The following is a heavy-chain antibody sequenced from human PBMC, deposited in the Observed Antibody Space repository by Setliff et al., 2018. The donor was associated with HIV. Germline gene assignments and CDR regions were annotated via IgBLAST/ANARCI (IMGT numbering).Heavy chain of an antibody. CDR1: GGSISSGDYY. J-gene: IGHJ4*02. Sequence: SETLSLTCTVSGGSISSGDYYWSWIRQPPGKGLEWIGFSYHSGSTKYNPSLKSRVTISVDTSRNQFSLKLSSVTAADTAVYYCARRADYDGPGSPFDYWGQGTLVTVSS. CDR2: SYHSGST. CDR3: ARRADYDGPGSPFDY. D-gene: IGHD3-10*01. V-gene: IGHV4-61*08.